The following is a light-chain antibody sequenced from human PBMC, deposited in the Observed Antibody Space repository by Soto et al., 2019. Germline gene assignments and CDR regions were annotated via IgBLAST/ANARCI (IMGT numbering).Light chain of an antibody. Sequence: DVVMTQSPLSLPVTLGQPASISCRSSQSLVYSDGIAYLNWFHQRPGQSPRRLIYRASNRDSGVPDRFSGSGSGPDFALKISRVEAEDVGVYYFMQGTHWPPTFGPGTKVEIK. CDR3: MQGTHWPPT. V-gene: IGKV2-30*01. CDR2: RAS. J-gene: IGKJ1*01. CDR1: QSLVYSDGIAY.